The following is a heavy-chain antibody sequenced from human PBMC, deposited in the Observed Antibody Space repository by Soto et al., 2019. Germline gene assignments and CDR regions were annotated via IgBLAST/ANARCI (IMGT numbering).Heavy chain of an antibody. J-gene: IGHJ5*02. CDR2: IIPILGIA. CDR1: GGNFSSYT. D-gene: IGHD2-15*01. V-gene: IGHV1-69*02. CDR3: AKGSRIIDWFDP. Sequence: QVQLVQSGAEVKKPGSSVKVSCKASGGNFSSYTISWVRQAPGQGLEWMGRIIPILGIANYAQKFQGRVTITAHKSTSTAYMELSSLGSGDPAVYYCAKGSRIIDWFDPWGQGALGTVSS.